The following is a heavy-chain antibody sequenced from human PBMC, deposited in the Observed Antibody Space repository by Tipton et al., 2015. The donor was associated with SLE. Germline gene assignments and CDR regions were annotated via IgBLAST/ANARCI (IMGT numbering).Heavy chain of an antibody. CDR2: IRQDESGK. CDR3: ARENNDNDY. Sequence: SLRLSCAASGFSFSTYWMSWVRQAPGKGLEWVATIRQDESGKYYVGSVKGRFTISRDNAKNSLYLQMNSLRDEDTAIYYCARENNDNDYWGQGTLVTVSS. J-gene: IGHJ4*02. V-gene: IGHV3-7*01. D-gene: IGHD1/OR15-1a*01. CDR1: GFSFSTYW.